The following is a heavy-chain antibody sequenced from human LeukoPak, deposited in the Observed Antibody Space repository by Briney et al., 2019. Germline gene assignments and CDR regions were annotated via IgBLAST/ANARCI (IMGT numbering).Heavy chain of an antibody. V-gene: IGHV4-59*02. CDR1: GASVSSDY. J-gene: IGHJ4*02. CDR2: THYRGDI. CDR3: GRNLGSGSDH. D-gene: IGHD3-10*01. Sequence: SETLSLTCSVSGASVSSDYWNWIRQFPGRGLEWIGYTHYRGDINYNPSLKSRLTMSVDASSNQVSLKLSSVTAADAAVYYCGRNLGSGSDHWGQGTLVTVSS.